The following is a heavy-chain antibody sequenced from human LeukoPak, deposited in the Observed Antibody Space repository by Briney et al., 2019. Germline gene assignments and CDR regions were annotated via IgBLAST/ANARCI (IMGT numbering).Heavy chain of an antibody. CDR1: GFTFSSYG. D-gene: IGHD5-12*01. V-gene: IGHV3-30*02. CDR2: IRYDGSNR. J-gene: IGHJ4*02. Sequence: GGSLRLSCAASGFTFSSYGMHWVRQAPGKGLEWVAFIRYDGSNRYYADSVKGRFTISRDNSKNTLYLQMNSLRAEDTAVYYCAKDMNIVATTQYYFDYWGQGTLVTVSS. CDR3: AKDMNIVATTQYYFDY.